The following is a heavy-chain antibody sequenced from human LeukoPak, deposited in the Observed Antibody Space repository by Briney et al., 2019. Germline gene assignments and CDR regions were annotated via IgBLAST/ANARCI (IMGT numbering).Heavy chain of an antibody. J-gene: IGHJ4*02. CDR3: ARVGYSYGYDY. V-gene: IGHV4-34*01. D-gene: IGHD5-18*01. CDR1: GGSFSGYY. Sequence: SETLSLTCAVYGGSFSGYYWSWIRQPPGKGLEWIGEINHSGSTNYNPSLKSRVTISVDTSKNQFSLKLSSVTAADTAVYHCARVGYSYGYDYWGQGTLVTVSS. CDR2: INHSGST.